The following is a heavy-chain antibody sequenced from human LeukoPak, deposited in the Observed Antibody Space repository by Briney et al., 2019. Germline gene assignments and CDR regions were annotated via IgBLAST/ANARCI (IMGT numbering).Heavy chain of an antibody. CDR2: ISDSGDRT. J-gene: IGHJ4*02. CDR1: GFTFSSYD. V-gene: IGHV3-23*01. Sequence: PGGSLRLSCAASGFTFSSYDMSWARQAPGKGLEGVSGISDSGDRTYHADSVKGRFTISRDNAKNTLYLQMHSLRVEDTAVYYCATLPTTVTKGWGRGTLVTVSS. CDR3: ATLPTTVTKG. D-gene: IGHD4-17*01.